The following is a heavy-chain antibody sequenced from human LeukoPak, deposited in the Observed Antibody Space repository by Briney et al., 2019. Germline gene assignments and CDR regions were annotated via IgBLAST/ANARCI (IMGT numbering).Heavy chain of an antibody. Sequence: GGSLRLSCAASGFTFSSYWMSWVRQAPGKGLEWVANIKQDGSEKYYVDSVKGRFTISRDNAKNSLYLQMNSLRAEDTAVYYCARGHSVVVPAAIETYYYYYYGMDVWGQGTTVTVSS. CDR1: GFTFSSYW. CDR3: ARGHSVVVPAAIETYYYYYYGMDV. CDR2: IKQDGSEK. V-gene: IGHV3-7*01. J-gene: IGHJ6*02. D-gene: IGHD2-2*01.